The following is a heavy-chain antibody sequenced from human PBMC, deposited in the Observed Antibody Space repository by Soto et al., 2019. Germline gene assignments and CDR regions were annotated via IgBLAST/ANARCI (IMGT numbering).Heavy chain of an antibody. V-gene: IGHV1-18*01. Sequence: QVQLVQSGAEVKKPGASVKVSCKASGYTFTSYGISWVRQAPGQGLEWMGWINPYNGNTNYAQKLQGRLTMTTNTPTNTAYMELRSVRSDDTAVYYCARDWFGIDYWGQGTLVTVSS. D-gene: IGHD3-16*01. J-gene: IGHJ4*02. CDR3: ARDWFGIDY. CDR2: INPYNGNT. CDR1: GYTFTSYG.